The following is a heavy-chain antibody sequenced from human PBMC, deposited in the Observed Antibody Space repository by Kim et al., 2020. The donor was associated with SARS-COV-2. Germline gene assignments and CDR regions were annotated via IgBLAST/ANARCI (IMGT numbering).Heavy chain of an antibody. V-gene: IGHV1-24*01. D-gene: IGHD3-22*01. Sequence: ASVKVSCKVSGYTLTELSIHWVRQAPGKGLEWMGGFDPEDGETVYAQKFQGRVTMTEDTSTDTAYMELSSLRSEDTAVYYCATSTHHYYYDSSGYTYYFGYWGQGTLLTVSS. J-gene: IGHJ4*02. CDR2: FDPEDGET. CDR3: ATSTHHYYYDSSGYTYYFGY. CDR1: GYTLTELS.